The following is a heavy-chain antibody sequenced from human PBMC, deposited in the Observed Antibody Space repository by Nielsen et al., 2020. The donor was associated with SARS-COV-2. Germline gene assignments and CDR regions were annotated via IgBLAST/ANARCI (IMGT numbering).Heavy chain of an antibody. V-gene: IGHV4-34*01. D-gene: IGHD6-13*01. CDR2: INHSGST. J-gene: IGHJ5*02. Sequence: SETLSLTCAVYGGSFSGYYWSWIRQPPGKGLEWIGEINHSGSTNYNPSLKSRVTISVDTSKNQFSLKLSSVTAADTAVYYCARDPGRYSSNWFDPWGQGTLVTVSS. CDR3: ARDPGRYSSNWFDP. CDR1: GGSFSGYY.